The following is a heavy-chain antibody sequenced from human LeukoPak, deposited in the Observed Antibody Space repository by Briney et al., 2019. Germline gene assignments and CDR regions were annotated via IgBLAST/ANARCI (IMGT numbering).Heavy chain of an antibody. V-gene: IGHV5-51*01. D-gene: IGHD2-2*01. J-gene: IGHJ5*02. CDR2: IYPGDSDT. CDR1: GYSFTSYW. CDR3: ARHPDRLYCSSTSCYRIDP. Sequence: GESLQISCKGSGYSFTSYWIGWVRQMPGKGLEWMGIIYPGDSDTRYSPSFQGQVTISADKSISTAYLQWSSLKASDTAMYYCARHPDRLYCSSTSCYRIDPWGQGTLVTVSS.